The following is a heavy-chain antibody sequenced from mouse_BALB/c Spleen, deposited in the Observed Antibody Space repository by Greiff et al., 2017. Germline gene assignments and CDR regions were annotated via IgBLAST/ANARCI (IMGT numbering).Heavy chain of an antibody. J-gene: IGHJ4*01. CDR1: GFTFSSYA. CDR2: ISSGGSYT. D-gene: IGHD2-1*01. Sequence: EVQGVESGGGLVKPGGSLKLSCAASGFTFSSYAMSWVRQTPEKRLEWVATISSGGSYTYYPDSVKGRFTISRDNAKNTLYLQMSSLRSEDTAMYYCARQVYGNYVAMDYWGQGTSVTVSS. CDR3: ARQVYGNYVAMDY. V-gene: IGHV5-9-3*01.